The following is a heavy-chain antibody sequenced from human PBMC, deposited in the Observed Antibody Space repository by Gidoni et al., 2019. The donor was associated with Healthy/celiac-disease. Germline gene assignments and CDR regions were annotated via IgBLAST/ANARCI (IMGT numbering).Heavy chain of an antibody. CDR1: GGSISSGDYY. CDR3: ARGGEMATITKDYFDY. V-gene: IGHV4-30-4*01. Sequence: QVQLQESGPGLVKPSQTLSLTCTVSGGSISSGDYYWSWIRQPPGKGLEWIGYIYYSGSTYYNPSLKSRVTISVDTSKNQFSLKLSSVTAADTAVYYCARGGEMATITKDYFDYWGQGTLVTVSS. CDR2: IYYSGST. D-gene: IGHD5-12*01. J-gene: IGHJ4*02.